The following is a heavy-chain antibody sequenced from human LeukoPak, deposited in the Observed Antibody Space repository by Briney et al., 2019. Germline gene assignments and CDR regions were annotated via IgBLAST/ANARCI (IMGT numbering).Heavy chain of an antibody. CDR2: ISGSGGST. V-gene: IGHV3-23*01. Sequence: QPGGSLRLSCAASGFTFNNYAMNWVRQAPGKGLEWVSGISGSGGSTYYADSVKGRFTISRDNSKNTLYLQMNSLRAEDTALYYCAKPKESYYYYYYMDVWGKGTTVTVSS. CDR1: GFTFNNYA. D-gene: IGHD3-10*01. CDR3: AKPKESYYYYYYMDV. J-gene: IGHJ6*03.